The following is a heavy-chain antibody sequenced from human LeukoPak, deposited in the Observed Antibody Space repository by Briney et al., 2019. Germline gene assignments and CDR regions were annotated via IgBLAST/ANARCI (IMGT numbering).Heavy chain of an antibody. V-gene: IGHV1-69*02. Sequence: SVKVSCKASGGTFFRYSINWVRQAPGQGLEWMGRIIPILGIGKIAQKFQGRVTITADKSTSTAYMELSGLRSEDTAVYYCARNEYYHDSSGIAPFDYWGQGTLVTVSS. CDR3: ARNEYYHDSSGIAPFDY. CDR2: IIPILGIG. D-gene: IGHD3-22*01. CDR1: GGTFFRYS. J-gene: IGHJ4*02.